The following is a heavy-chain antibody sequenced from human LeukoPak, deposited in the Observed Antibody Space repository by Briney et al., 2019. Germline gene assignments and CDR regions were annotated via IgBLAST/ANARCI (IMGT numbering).Heavy chain of an antibody. CDR2: IYPGDSDT. D-gene: IGHD2-15*01. Sequence: GGSLKISCKGPGNRFPSYWIGWVRPMPGKGLEWRGIIYPGDSDTRYSPSFQGQVTISADKSISTAYLQWSSLKASDTAMYYCAWGDCSGGSCSNWFDPWGQGTLVTVSS. CDR3: AWGDCSGGSCSNWFDP. V-gene: IGHV5-51*01. J-gene: IGHJ5*02. CDR1: GNRFPSYW.